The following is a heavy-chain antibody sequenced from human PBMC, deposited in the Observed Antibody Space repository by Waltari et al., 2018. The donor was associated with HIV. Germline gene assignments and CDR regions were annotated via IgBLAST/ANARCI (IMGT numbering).Heavy chain of an antibody. CDR2: IYYSGRT. V-gene: IGHV4-59*01. CDR3: ARDLVVAAAEEFDP. D-gene: IGHD2-15*01. Sequence: QVELQESGPGLVKPSETLSLTCTVSGGSIPSYYWSWIRQSPGLGLEWIGHIYYSGRTTYNPSLKGRVIMSLDTSKNHISLNLRSLSAADTAVYYCARDLVVAAAEEFDPWGQGILVTVSS. J-gene: IGHJ5*02. CDR1: GGSIPSYY.